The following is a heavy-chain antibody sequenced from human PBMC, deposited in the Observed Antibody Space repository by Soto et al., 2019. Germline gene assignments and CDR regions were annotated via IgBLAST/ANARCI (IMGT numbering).Heavy chain of an antibody. Sequence: QVQLVQSGAEVKKPGASVKVSCKASGYTFTSYDINWVRHATGQGLEWMGWMNPNSGNTGYAQKFQGRVTMTRNTSISTAYMELSSLRSEDTAVYYCARERSAAGTGWFDPWGQGTLVTVSS. V-gene: IGHV1-8*01. CDR2: MNPNSGNT. D-gene: IGHD6-13*01. CDR3: ARERSAAGTGWFDP. J-gene: IGHJ5*02. CDR1: GYTFTSYD.